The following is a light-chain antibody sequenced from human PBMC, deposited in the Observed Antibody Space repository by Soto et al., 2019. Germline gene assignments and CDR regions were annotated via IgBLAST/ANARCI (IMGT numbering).Light chain of an antibody. Sequence: DIQVTQSPSSLSASVGDRVTITCQASQDISRYLDWYQQKPGQAPKVLIYGASNLIRGVSSRFSGSGSGTHFTFTITSLQPEDFGTYYCQQYHALPYTFGQGTKLDIK. CDR1: QDISRY. CDR3: QQYHALPYT. CDR2: GAS. V-gene: IGKV1-33*01. J-gene: IGKJ2*01.